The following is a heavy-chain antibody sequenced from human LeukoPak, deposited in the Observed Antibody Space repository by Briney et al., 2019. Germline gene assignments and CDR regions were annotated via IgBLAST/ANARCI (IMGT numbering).Heavy chain of an antibody. D-gene: IGHD6-19*01. CDR3: ARDPCASSGCGWVDIFDY. J-gene: IGHJ4*02. Sequence: SVKVSCKASGGTFSSYAISWVRQAPGQGLEWMGRIIPIFGTASYAQKFQGRVTITADKSTSTAYMELSSLRSEDTAVYYCARDPCASSGCGWVDIFDYWGQGTLVTVSS. CDR2: IIPIFGTA. CDR1: GGTFSSYA. V-gene: IGHV1-69*06.